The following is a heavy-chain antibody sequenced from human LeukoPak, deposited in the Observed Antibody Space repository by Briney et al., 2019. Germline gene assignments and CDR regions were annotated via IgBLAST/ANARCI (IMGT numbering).Heavy chain of an antibody. V-gene: IGHV3-53*05. Sequence: GGSLRLSCAASGFTVSSNYMSWVRQAPGKGLEWVSVIYSGGSTYYADSVKGRFTISRDNSKNTLYLQMSSLRSEDTAVYYCATAAGSGWYPYFDYWGQGTLVTVSS. CDR3: ATAAGSGWYPYFDY. CDR1: GFTVSSNY. J-gene: IGHJ4*02. D-gene: IGHD6-19*01. CDR2: IYSGGST.